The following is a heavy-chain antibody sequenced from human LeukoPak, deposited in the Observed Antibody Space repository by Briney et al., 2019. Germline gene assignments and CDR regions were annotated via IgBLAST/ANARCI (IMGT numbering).Heavy chain of an antibody. CDR3: ARDAQPISYDFWSGYWSMVQNRNRFDP. CDR2: IWYDGSNK. V-gene: IGHV3-33*01. Sequence: PGGSLRLSCAASGFTFSSYGMHWVRQAPGKGLEWVAVIWYDGSNKYYADSVKGRFTISRDNSKNTLYLQMNSLRAEDTAVYYCARDAQPISYDFWSGYWSMVQNRNRFDPWGQGTLVTVSS. J-gene: IGHJ5*02. D-gene: IGHD3-3*01. CDR1: GFTFSSYG.